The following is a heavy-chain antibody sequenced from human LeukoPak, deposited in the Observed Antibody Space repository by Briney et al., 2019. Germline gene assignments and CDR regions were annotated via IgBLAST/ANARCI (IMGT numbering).Heavy chain of an antibody. D-gene: IGHD2-2*01. Sequence: ASVKVSCKASGYTFTGYYMHWVRQAPGQGLEWIGWINPNSGGTNYAQKFQGRVTMTRDTSISTAYMELSRLRSDDTAVYYCARELEWDIVVVPAAYDAFDIWGQGTMATVSS. CDR2: INPNSGGT. J-gene: IGHJ3*02. CDR3: ARELEWDIVVVPAAYDAFDI. CDR1: GYTFTGYY. V-gene: IGHV1-2*02.